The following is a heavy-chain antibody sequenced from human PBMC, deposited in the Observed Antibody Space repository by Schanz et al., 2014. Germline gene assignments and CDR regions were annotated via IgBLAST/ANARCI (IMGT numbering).Heavy chain of an antibody. V-gene: IGHV3-7*01. CDR3: AKDDTQVNGMDV. CDR1: GFMFRRYW. Sequence: EVQLVESGGGLVQPGGSLRLSCAGSGFMFRRYWMSWVRQAPGKGLEWVANIKQDGSERYYVDSVKGRFTISRDNSKNTLHLQMNSLRVEDTAVYYCAKDDTQVNGMDVWGQGTTVTVSS. J-gene: IGHJ6*02. CDR2: IKQDGSER.